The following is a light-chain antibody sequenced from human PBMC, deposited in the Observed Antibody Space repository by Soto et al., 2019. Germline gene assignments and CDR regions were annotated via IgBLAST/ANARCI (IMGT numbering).Light chain of an antibody. CDR3: QSYDSSLSAGV. J-gene: IGLJ3*02. V-gene: IGLV1-40*01. CDR1: SSNIGAGYD. Sequence: QSVLTQPPSVSGAPGQRVTISCTGSSSNIGAGYDVHWYQQLPGRAPKLLIYGNSNRPSGVPDRFSGSKSGTSASLAITGLQAEDEADYYCQSYDSSLSAGVFGGGTKLTVL. CDR2: GNS.